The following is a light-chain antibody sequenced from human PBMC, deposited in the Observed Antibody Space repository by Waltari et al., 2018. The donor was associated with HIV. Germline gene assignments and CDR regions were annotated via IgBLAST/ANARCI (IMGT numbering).Light chain of an antibody. CDR2: STN. CDR3: VLYMGSGAVL. J-gene: IGLJ2*01. CDR1: SGSVSTSYY. Sequence: QTVVTQELSFSVSPVGALTLTCALNSGSVSTSYYPSWYQQTPGQAPRNLIYSTNTRSSGVPDRFSGSILGNKAVLTITGAQTEDEGDYYCVLYMGSGAVLFGGGTRLTVL. V-gene: IGLV8-61*01.